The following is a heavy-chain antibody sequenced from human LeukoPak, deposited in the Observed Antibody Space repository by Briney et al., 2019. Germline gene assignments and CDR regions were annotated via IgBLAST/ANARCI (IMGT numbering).Heavy chain of an antibody. CDR1: AFSFSSYS. J-gene: IGHJ4*02. V-gene: IGHV3-7*01. CDR2: VWPDGGEQ. Sequence: PGGSLRLSCADSAFSFSSYSMSWVRQGPGKGLEWVATVWPDGGEQRYVDSVRGRFTISRDNAKSLLYLQMHSLSVEDTAVYFCARLFGGVTTFDYWGQGALVTVSS. D-gene: IGHD4-17*01. CDR3: ARLFGGVTTFDY.